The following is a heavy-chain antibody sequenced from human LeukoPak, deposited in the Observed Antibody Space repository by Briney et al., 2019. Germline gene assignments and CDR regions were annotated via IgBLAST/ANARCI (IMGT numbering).Heavy chain of an antibody. CDR3: ARGVRSHFYDYSGLYYYYLDL. J-gene: IGHJ6*03. CDR2: IIPIFGST. D-gene: IGHD3-16*01. Sequence: VASVKVSCKPSGGTFSGQAVSWVRQAPGQGLEWMGRIIPIFGSTDYSQKFQGRVTITTDEPATIVYMELSSLRSDDTAAYYCARGVRSHFYDYSGLYYYYLDLWGKGTTVTVSS. V-gene: IGHV1-69*05. CDR1: GGTFSGQA.